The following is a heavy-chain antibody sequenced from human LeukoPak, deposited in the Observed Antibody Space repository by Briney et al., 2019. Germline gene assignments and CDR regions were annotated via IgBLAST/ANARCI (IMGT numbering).Heavy chain of an antibody. CDR2: INHSGST. D-gene: IGHD3-9*01. CDR1: GGSFSGYY. Sequence: SETLSLTCAVYGGSFSGYYWSWIRQPPGKGLEWIGEINHSGSTNYNPSLKSRVTISVDTSKNQFSLKLSSVTAADTAVYYRARRHDILTGYYKGGRLFDYWGQGTLVTVSS. CDR3: ARRHDILTGYYKGGRLFDY. V-gene: IGHV4-34*01. J-gene: IGHJ4*02.